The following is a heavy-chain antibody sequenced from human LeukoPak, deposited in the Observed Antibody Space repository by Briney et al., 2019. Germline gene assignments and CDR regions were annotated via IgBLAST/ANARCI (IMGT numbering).Heavy chain of an antibody. Sequence: SGGSLRLSCAASGFIFSSYAMNWVRQAPGKGLEWVSSISSSSSYIYYADSVKGRFTISRDNAKNSLYLQMNSLRAEDTAVYYCVTIFGVVIKAWGQGTLVTVSS. V-gene: IGHV3-21*01. CDR1: GFIFSSYA. J-gene: IGHJ5*02. CDR3: VTIFGVVIKA. CDR2: ISSSSSYI. D-gene: IGHD3-3*01.